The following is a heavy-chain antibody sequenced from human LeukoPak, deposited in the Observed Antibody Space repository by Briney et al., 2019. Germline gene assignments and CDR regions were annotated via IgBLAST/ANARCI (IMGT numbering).Heavy chain of an antibody. CDR3: ARGRGSPYCSSTSCSHYYYYMDV. J-gene: IGHJ6*03. Sequence: SVKVSCKASGGTFSSYAISWVRQAPGQGLEWMGGIIPIFDTANYAQKFQGRVSITTDESTSTAYMELSSLRSEDTAVYYCARGRGSPYCSSTSCSHYYYYMDVWGKGTTVTVSS. CDR1: GGTFSSYA. CDR2: IIPIFDTA. D-gene: IGHD2-2*01. V-gene: IGHV1-69*05.